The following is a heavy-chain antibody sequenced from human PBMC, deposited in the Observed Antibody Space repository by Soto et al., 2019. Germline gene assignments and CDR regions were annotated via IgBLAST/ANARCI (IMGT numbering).Heavy chain of an antibody. J-gene: IGHJ6*02. CDR3: ARDGNFGDDIHDYYGMDV. CDR2: MAPSGTS. Sequence: QVRLQESGPGLVKPSETLSLTCTVSGASISSYYWSWIRQPPGKRLEWIGYMAPSGTSKYNPSLAGRVTISVDTSNNQFSLNLTSVTAADTAVYYCARDGNFGDDIHDYYGMDVWGRGTTVTVSS. CDR1: GASISSYY. D-gene: IGHD4-17*01. V-gene: IGHV4-59*01.